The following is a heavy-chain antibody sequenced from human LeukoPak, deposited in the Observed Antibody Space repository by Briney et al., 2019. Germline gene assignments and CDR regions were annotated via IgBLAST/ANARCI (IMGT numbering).Heavy chain of an antibody. J-gene: IGHJ5*02. CDR1: GFTFSSYS. D-gene: IGHD1-1*01. V-gene: IGHV3-21*01. Sequence: GGSLRLSCAASGFTFSSYSMNWVRQAPGKGLEWVSSISSSSSYIYYADSVKGRFTISRDNAKNSLYLQMNSLRAEDTAVYYCARDSSGMPEFDPWGHGTLFTVSS. CDR3: ARDSSGMPEFDP. CDR2: ISSSSSYI.